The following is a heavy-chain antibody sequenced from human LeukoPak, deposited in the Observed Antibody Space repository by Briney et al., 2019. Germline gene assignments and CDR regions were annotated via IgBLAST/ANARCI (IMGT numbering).Heavy chain of an antibody. CDR3: AKDTYSSRAPTSFDP. J-gene: IGHJ5*02. CDR1: GFTFGKTA. D-gene: IGHD6-13*01. Sequence: PGGSLRLSCAASGFTFGKTAMSWVRQAPGKGLEWVSAISGSGGSTYYADSVKGRFTISRDNSKNTLYLQMNSLRAEDTAVYYCAKDTYSSRAPTSFDPWGQGILVTVSS. V-gene: IGHV3-23*01. CDR2: ISGSGGST.